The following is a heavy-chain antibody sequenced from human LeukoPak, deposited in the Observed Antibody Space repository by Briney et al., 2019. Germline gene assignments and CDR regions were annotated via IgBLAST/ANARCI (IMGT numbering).Heavy chain of an antibody. CDR1: GGSISSGSYY. CDR2: IYTSGST. J-gene: IGHJ4*02. D-gene: IGHD3-9*01. CDR3: ARQSAHYDILTGFDY. V-gene: IGHV4-61*02. Sequence: SQTLSLTCTVSGGSISSGSYYWSWLRQPAGKGLEWIGRIYTSGSTNYNPSLKSRVTISVDTSKNQFSLKLSSVTAADTAVYYCARQSAHYDILTGFDYWGQGTLVTVSS.